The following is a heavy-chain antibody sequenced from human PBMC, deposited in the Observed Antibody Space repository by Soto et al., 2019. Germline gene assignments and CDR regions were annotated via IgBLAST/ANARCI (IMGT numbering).Heavy chain of an antibody. D-gene: IGHD1-26*01. J-gene: IGHJ3*02. CDR3: ARDRACRGSCWNAFGI. V-gene: IGHV4-61*01. CDR2: IYYSAST. CDR1: GGSVNSDSYY. Sequence: XGTLCFPGTVGGGSVNSDSYYWSWIRQPPGKGLEWIGSIYYSASTNYNPSLKSRVTISVDTSKNQFSLKLSSVPATDTAVSYCARDRACRGSCWNAFGISDPVPMV.